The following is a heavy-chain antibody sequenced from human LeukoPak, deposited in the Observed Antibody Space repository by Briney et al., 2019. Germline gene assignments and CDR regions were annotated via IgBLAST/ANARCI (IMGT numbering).Heavy chain of an antibody. CDR1: GGSISSGSYY. D-gene: IGHD6-13*01. CDR2: FYTSGST. J-gene: IGHJ4*02. Sequence: SQTLSLTCTVSGGSISSGSYYWSWIRQPAGKGLEWIGRFYTSGSTNYNPSLKSRVTISVDTSKNQFSLKLNSVTAADTAVYYCARQGIAAAGSPFDYWGQGTLVTVSS. CDR3: ARQGIAAAGSPFDY. V-gene: IGHV4-61*02.